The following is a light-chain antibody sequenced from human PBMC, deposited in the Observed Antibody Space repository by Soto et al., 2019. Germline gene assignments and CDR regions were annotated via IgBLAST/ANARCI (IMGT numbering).Light chain of an antibody. CDR3: QQYDTLRVT. CDR2: DAS. V-gene: IGKV1-33*01. J-gene: IGKJ3*01. CDR1: QDITNY. Sequence: DIQMTQSPSSLSASVGDRVTITCQASQDITNYLNWYQQKPGKAPKLLIYDASNLETGVPSRFSGSGSGTHFTFTISCLQPEDIATYYCQQYDTLRVTFGPGT.